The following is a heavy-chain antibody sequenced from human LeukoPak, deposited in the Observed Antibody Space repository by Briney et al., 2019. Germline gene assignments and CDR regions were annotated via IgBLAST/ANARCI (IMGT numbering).Heavy chain of an antibody. CDR2: INHSGST. CDR1: GGSFGGYY. CDR3: ASGFFDY. J-gene: IGHJ4*02. Sequence: SETLSLTCAVYGGSFGGYYWSWIRQPPGKGLEWIGEINHSGSTNYNPSLKSRVTISVDTSKNQFSLKLSSVTAADTAVYYCASGFFDYWGQGTLVTVSS. V-gene: IGHV4-34*01.